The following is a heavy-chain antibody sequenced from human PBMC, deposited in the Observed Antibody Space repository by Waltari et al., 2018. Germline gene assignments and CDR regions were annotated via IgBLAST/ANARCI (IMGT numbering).Heavy chain of an antibody. V-gene: IGHV4-30-4*08. Sequence: QVQLQESGPGLVKPSPTLTLASPVSGGSIRRGDYHCRWIRQPPGKGLEWIGYIYYSGSTYYHPSLKSRVTISVDTSKNQFSLKLSSVTAADTAVYYCAREVALLYYFDYWGQGTLVTVSS. J-gene: IGHJ4*02. CDR2: IYYSGST. CDR1: GGSIRRGDYH. D-gene: IGHD5-12*01. CDR3: AREVALLYYFDY.